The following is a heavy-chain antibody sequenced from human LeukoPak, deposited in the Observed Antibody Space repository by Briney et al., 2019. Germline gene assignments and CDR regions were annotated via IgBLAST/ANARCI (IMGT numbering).Heavy chain of an antibody. J-gene: IGHJ4*02. CDR3: ARGLGYCTSITCLLPFDY. CDR1: GFTVSTYY. V-gene: IGHV3-53*01. D-gene: IGHD2-8*01. Sequence: PGGSLRLSCAASGFTVSTYYMTWVRQAPGKGLECVSVIYSGGSTYYADSVKGRFTVSRDNSKNTLYLQMNSLRAEDTAMYYCARGLGYCTSITCLLPFDYWVQGTLVTVSS. CDR2: IYSGGST.